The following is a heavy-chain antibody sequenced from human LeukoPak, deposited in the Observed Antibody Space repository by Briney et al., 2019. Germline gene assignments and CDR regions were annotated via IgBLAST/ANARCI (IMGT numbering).Heavy chain of an antibody. Sequence: SETLSLTCTVSGGSISRSSYYWGWIRQPPGKGLEWIGSIYYSGSTYYNPSLKSRVTISVDTSKNQFSLKLSSVTAADTAVYYCARRDGWDRENWFDPWGQGTLVTVSS. CDR2: IYYSGST. J-gene: IGHJ5*02. V-gene: IGHV4-39*01. D-gene: IGHD5-24*01. CDR3: ARRDGWDRENWFDP. CDR1: GGSISRSSYY.